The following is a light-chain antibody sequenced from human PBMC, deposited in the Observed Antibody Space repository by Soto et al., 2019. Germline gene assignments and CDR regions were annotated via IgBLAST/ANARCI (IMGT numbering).Light chain of an antibody. CDR2: WAS. J-gene: IGKJ1*01. CDR3: HEDNSHSPGR. V-gene: IGKV4-1*01. Sequence: QGVSLGARANINSKSSQSVLYSSNNKNYLAWYQQKPGQPPKLLIYWASTRESGVPDRFSGSLSGTDFSLTVLSLQPDDLATYYSHEDNSHSPGRLGLGTKVDIK. CDR1: QSVLYSSNNKNY.